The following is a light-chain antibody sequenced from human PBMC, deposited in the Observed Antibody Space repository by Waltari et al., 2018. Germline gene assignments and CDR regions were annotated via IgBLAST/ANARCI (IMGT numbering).Light chain of an antibody. J-gene: IGKJ1*01. V-gene: IGKV4-1*01. CDR3: QQYYSLPRT. Sequence: DIVMTQSLDSLAVYLGERATITCKSRQSVFYSSHHKNYLAWDQRKSGEPPKLLISWASIRASRCPDRFSGSGSVTDFTLTISSLQAEDVAVYYRQQYYSLPRTFGQGTKVEIK. CDR1: QSVFYSSHHKNY. CDR2: WAS.